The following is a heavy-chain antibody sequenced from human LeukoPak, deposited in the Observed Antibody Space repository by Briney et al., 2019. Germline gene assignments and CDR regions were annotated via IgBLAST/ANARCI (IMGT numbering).Heavy chain of an antibody. D-gene: IGHD3-22*01. CDR2: IYYSGST. CDR1: GGSISSYY. Sequence: PSETLSLTCTVSGGSISSYYWSWIRQPPGKGLEWIGYIYYSGSTNYNPSLKSRVTISVDTSKNQFSLKLSSVTAADTAVYYCARVQADYYDSSGPFDYWGQGTLVTVSS. V-gene: IGHV4-59*12. CDR3: ARVQADYYDSSGPFDY. J-gene: IGHJ4*02.